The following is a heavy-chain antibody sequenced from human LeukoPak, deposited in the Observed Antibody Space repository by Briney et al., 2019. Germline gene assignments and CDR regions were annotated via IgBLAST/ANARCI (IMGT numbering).Heavy chain of an antibody. J-gene: IGHJ4*02. D-gene: IGHD2-15*01. V-gene: IGHV3-9*03. CDR2: ISWNSGSI. CDR1: GFTFDDYA. CDR3: AKDGDVRYCSGGSCHLGGGYFDY. Sequence: GRSLRLSCAASGFTFDDYAMHWVRQAPGKGLEWVSGISWNSGSIGYADSVKGRVTISRDNAKNSLYLQMNSLRAEDMALYYCAKDGDVRYCSGGSCHLGGGYFDYWGQGTLVTVSS.